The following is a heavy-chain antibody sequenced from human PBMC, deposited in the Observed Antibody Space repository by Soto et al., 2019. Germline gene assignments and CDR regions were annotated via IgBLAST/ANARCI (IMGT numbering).Heavy chain of an antibody. CDR3: ARGVVYYYGMDV. J-gene: IGHJ6*02. CDR2: IGTAGDT. D-gene: IGHD2-15*01. Sequence: GGSLRLSCAASGFTFSSYDMHWVRQATGKGLEWVSAIGTAGDTYYPGSVKGRFTISRENAKNSLYLQMNSLRAGDTAVYYCARGVVYYYGMDVWGQGTTVTVSS. CDR1: GFTFSSYD. V-gene: IGHV3-13*01.